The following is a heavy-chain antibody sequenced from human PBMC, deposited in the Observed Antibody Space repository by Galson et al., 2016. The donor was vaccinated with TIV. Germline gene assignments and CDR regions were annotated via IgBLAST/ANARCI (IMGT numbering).Heavy chain of an antibody. V-gene: IGHV1-46*01. J-gene: IGHJ4*02. CDR2: INPSDGGT. CDR1: GYTLTRYY. CDR3: ARRFYFDY. Sequence: SVKVSCKAFGYTLTRYYIHWLRQAPGQGLEWMGIINPSDGGTTYAPKFQGRVTMTRDTSTATVYMELSGLRSEDTAIYYCARRFYFDYWGQGTLVTVSS.